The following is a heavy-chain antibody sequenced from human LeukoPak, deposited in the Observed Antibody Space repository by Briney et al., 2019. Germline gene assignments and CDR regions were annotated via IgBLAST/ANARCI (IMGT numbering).Heavy chain of an antibody. V-gene: IGHV3-64*04. CDR2: ISNNGGSS. J-gene: IGHJ4*02. Sequence: GGSLRLSCSASGFTFSAYAMYWVRQAPGKGLEYVSGISNNGGSSFYADSVKGRFTLSRDNAKDTLYLQMNSLRAEDTAVYYCARGHSSGSYYLDYWGQGTLVTVSS. CDR1: GFTFSAYA. CDR3: ARGHSSGSYYLDY. D-gene: IGHD3-22*01.